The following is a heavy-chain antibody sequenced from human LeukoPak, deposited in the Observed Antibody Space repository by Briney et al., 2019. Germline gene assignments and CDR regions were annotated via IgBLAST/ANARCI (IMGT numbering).Heavy chain of an antibody. CDR1: GFTFSSYG. J-gene: IGHJ5*02. CDR2: IYSGGST. CDR3: ARDLTTLWFDP. Sequence: GGSLRLSCAASGFTFSSYGMSWVRQAPGKGLEWVSVIYSGGSTYYADSVKGRFTISRDNSKNTLYLQMNSLRAEDTAVYYCARDLTTLWFDPWGQGTLVTVSS. V-gene: IGHV3-66*01. D-gene: IGHD4-17*01.